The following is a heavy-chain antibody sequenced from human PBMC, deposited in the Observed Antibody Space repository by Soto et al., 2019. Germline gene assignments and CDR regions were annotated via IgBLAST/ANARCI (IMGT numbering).Heavy chain of an antibody. Sequence: SETLSLTCTVSGGSISSGGYYWSWIRQHPGKGLEWIGYIYYSGSTYYNASLKSRVTISVDTSKNQFSLKLSSVTAADTAVYYCARDHYTAAGYNWFDPWGQGTLVTVSS. CDR2: IYYSGST. CDR3: ARDHYTAAGYNWFDP. J-gene: IGHJ5*02. CDR1: GGSISSGGYY. D-gene: IGHD6-13*01. V-gene: IGHV4-31*03.